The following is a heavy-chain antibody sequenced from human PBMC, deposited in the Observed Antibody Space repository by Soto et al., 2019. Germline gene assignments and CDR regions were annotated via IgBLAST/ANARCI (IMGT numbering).Heavy chain of an antibody. CDR3: ARANWYSEY. J-gene: IGHJ4*02. Sequence: SETLSLTCTVSGGSISSGPSYWGWIRQPPGQGLEWVGSIYYLGNTYYNSSLGSRVVISVDKSKNQFSLNLTSLTAADTAIYYCARANWYSEYWGQGTLVTVSS. V-gene: IGHV4-39*07. D-gene: IGHD7-27*01. CDR2: IYYLGNT. CDR1: GGSISSGPSY.